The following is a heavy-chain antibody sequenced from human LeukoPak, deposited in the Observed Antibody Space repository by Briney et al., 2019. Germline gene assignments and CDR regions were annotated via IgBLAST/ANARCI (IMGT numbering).Heavy chain of an antibody. D-gene: IGHD3-22*01. Sequence: PGGSLRLSCAASGFTFSNYWMTWVRQAPGKGLEWVAVISYDGSNKYYADSVKGRFTISRDNSKNTLYLQMNSLGAEDTAVYYCARENKYSSGYYYEFCLGYWGQGTLVTVSS. J-gene: IGHJ4*02. V-gene: IGHV3-30-3*01. CDR3: ARENKYSSGYYYEFCLGY. CDR1: GFTFSNYW. CDR2: ISYDGSNK.